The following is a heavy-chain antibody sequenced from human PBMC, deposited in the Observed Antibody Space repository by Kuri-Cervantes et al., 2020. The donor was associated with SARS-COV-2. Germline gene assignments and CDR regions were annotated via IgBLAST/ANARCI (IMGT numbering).Heavy chain of an antibody. J-gene: IGHJ6*03. CDR2: IYTSGST. V-gene: IGHV4-4*08. D-gene: IGHD2-2*01. CDR1: GGSISSHY. CDR3: ARAITHCSSTSCYYAWNYYCMDV. Sequence: SETLSLTVTAPGGSISSHYWSWIRQLPGKGLEWIGYIYTSGSTNYNHSLKSRVTMSVDTSKNQLSLKLSSVTAADTAVYYCARAITHCSSTSCYYAWNYYCMDVWGKGTTVTVSS.